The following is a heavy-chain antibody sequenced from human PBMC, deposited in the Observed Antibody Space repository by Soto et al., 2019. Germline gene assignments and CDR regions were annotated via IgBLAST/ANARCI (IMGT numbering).Heavy chain of an antibody. CDR1: GFTFSSYA. D-gene: IGHD1-26*01. CDR3: AKTTSVLVGAPGYYYYGMDV. V-gene: IGHV3-23*01. Sequence: WGSLRLSCAASGFTFSSYAMSWVRQAPGKGLEWVSAISGSVGSTYYADSVKGRFTISRDNSKNTLYLQMNSLRAEDTAVYYCAKTTSVLVGAPGYYYYGMDVWGQGTTVTVSS. CDR2: ISGSVGST. J-gene: IGHJ6*02.